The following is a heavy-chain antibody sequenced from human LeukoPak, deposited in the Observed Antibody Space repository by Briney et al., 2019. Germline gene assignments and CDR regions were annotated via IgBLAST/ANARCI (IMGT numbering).Heavy chain of an antibody. CDR2: ISAYNGNT. V-gene: IGHV1-18*01. CDR1: GYTFTSYG. J-gene: IGHJ6*02. CDR3: ARLLRFLEWYPIDYYYYGVDV. Sequence: ASVKVSCKASGYTFTSYGISWVRQAPGQGLVWMGWISAYNGNTNYAQKLQGRVTMTTDTSTSTAYMELRSLRSDDTAVYYCARLLRFLEWYPIDYYYYGVDVWGQGTTVTVSS. D-gene: IGHD3-3*01.